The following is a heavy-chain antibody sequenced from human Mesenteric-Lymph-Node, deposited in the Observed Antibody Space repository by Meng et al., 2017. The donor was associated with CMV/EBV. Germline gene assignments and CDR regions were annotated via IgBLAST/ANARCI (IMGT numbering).Heavy chain of an antibody. CDR3: AGAYYYDSSGHDY. J-gene: IGHJ4*02. D-gene: IGHD3-22*01. CDR2: IYGDGST. Sequence: GGSLRLSCAASGFTFSENYMSWARQAPGKGLEWVSVIYGDGSTYYANSVKGRVTISRDNAKNSLYLQMNSLRAEDTAVYYCAGAYYYDSSGHDYWGQGTLVTVSS. CDR1: GFTFSENY. V-gene: IGHV3-53*01.